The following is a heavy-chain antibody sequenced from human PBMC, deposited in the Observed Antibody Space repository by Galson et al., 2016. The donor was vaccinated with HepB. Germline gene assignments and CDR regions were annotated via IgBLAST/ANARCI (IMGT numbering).Heavy chain of an antibody. D-gene: IGHD3-16*02. V-gene: IGHV3-30-3*01. Sequence: SLRLSCAASGFTFSSHAMHWVRQAPGKGLEWVAVISFDGSNNFYADSVKGRFTISRDNSKNTLYLQMNSLRAEDTAVYYCARDDDYVWGTYRYTRTVPQYYLDYWGQGTLVTVSS. CDR3: ARDDDYVWGTYRYTRTVPQYYLDY. CDR1: GFTFSSHA. CDR2: ISFDGSNN. J-gene: IGHJ4*02.